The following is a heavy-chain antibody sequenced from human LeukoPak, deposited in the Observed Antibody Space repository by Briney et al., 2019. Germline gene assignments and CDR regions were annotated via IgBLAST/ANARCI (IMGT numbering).Heavy chain of an antibody. CDR3: ARLLATWDYYYMDV. J-gene: IGHJ6*03. D-gene: IGHD3-3*02. CDR2: ISSSTTIT. CDR1: GFTFSTYS. Sequence: GGSLRLSCAASGFTFSTYSMNWVRQAPGKGLEWVSYISSSTTITYYADSVKGRFTISRDNAKNSVYLQMNSLRDEDTAVYFCARLLATWDYYYMDVWGKGTTVTVSS. V-gene: IGHV3-48*02.